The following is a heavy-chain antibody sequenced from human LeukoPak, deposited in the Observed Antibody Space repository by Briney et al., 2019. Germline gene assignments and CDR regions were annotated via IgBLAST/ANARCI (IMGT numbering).Heavy chain of an antibody. CDR2: INPNSGGT. D-gene: IGHD4-17*01. CDR3: AGNDYGDYGIDY. Sequence: GASVKVSCKASGYTFTGYSMHWVRQAPGQGLEWMGWINPNSGGTNYAQKFQGRVTMTRDTSISTAYMELSRLRSDDTAVYYCAGNDYGDYGIDYWGQGTLVTVSS. CDR1: GYTFTGYS. J-gene: IGHJ4*02. V-gene: IGHV1-2*02.